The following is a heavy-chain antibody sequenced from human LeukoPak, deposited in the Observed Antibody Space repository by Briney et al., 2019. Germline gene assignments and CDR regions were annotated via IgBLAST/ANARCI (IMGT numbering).Heavy chain of an antibody. J-gene: IGHJ4*02. Sequence: SETLSLTCTVSGGSISSSSYYWGWIRQPPGKGLEWIGSIYYSGSTYYNPSLKSRVTISVDTSKNQFSLKLSSVTAADTAVYYCARGGIYSGYDYFDYWGQGTLVTVSS. V-gene: IGHV4-39*07. CDR3: ARGGIYSGYDYFDY. CDR1: GGSISSSSYY. CDR2: IYYSGST. D-gene: IGHD5-12*01.